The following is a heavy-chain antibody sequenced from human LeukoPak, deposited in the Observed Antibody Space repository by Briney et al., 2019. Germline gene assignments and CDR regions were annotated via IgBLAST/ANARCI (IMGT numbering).Heavy chain of an antibody. CDR3: ATHTYYYDSSGYYYDY. D-gene: IGHD3-22*01. Sequence: GGSLRLSCAASGFTVSSNYMSWVRQAPGKGLEWVSVIYSGGSTYYADSVKGRFTISRDNSKNTLYLQMNSLRAEDTAVYYCATHTYYYDSSGYYYDYWGQGTLVTVSS. CDR1: GFTVSSNY. CDR2: IYSGGST. V-gene: IGHV3-53*01. J-gene: IGHJ4*02.